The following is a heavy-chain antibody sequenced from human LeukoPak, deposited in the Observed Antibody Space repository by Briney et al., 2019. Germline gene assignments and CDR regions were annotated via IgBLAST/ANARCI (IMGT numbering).Heavy chain of an antibody. D-gene: IGHD3-22*01. CDR1: GFTFSSYG. J-gene: IGHJ4*02. Sequence: GGSLRLSCAASGFTFSSYGMNWVRQAPGKGLEWVSSISSRSSYIYYADSVKGRFTISRDNAKNSLYLELHSLRAEDTAVYYCAGDQGITMIVVVTPPDYWGQGTLVTVSS. CDR2: ISSRSSYI. V-gene: IGHV3-21*06. CDR3: AGDQGITMIVVVTPPDY.